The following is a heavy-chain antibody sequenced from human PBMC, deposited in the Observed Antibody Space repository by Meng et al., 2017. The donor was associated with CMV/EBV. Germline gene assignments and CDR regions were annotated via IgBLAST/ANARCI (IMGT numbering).Heavy chain of an antibody. CDR1: GFTFSSYA. J-gene: IGHJ4*02. CDR2: ISCDGSNK. V-gene: IGHV3-30-3*01. CDR3: ARDSGRPLTYYYDSSGYYTFDY. Sequence: GESLKISCAASGFTFSSYAMHWVRQAPGKGLEWVAVISCDGSNKYYADSVKGRFTISRDNSKNTLYLQMNSLRAEDTAVYYCARDSGRPLTYYYDSSGYYTFDYWGQGTLVTVSS. D-gene: IGHD3-22*01.